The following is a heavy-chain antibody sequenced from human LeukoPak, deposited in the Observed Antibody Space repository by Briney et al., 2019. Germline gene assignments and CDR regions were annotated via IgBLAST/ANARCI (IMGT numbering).Heavy chain of an antibody. CDR3: VVANCGGDCSH. Sequence: GALSLSCEASGFTFRSYWMYWVRPAPGKGLVWVSRINSEGSSTSYADSVKGRFTISRDNAKNTLYLYMNSLRADDTAVYYCVVANCGGDCSHWGQGTLVTVSS. V-gene: IGHV3-74*01. D-gene: IGHD2-21*02. CDR2: INSEGSST. CDR1: GFTFRSYW. J-gene: IGHJ4*02.